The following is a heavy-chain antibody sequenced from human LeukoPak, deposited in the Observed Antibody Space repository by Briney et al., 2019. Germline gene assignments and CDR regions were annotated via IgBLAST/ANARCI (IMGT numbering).Heavy chain of an antibody. CDR3: SRDVNNTFDY. CDR1: GFTFRNYE. D-gene: IGHD1-14*01. Sequence: GGSLRFSCAASGFTFRNYELIWVRQAPGKGLEFVSYIDGSGSTMYYADSVKGRFTISRDNTKNSVFLQMNSLRAEDTAVYYCSRDVNNTFDYWGQGTLVTVSS. CDR2: IDGSGSTM. V-gene: IGHV3-48*03. J-gene: IGHJ4*02.